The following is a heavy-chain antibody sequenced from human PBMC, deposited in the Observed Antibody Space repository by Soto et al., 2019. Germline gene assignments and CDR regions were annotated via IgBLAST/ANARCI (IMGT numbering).Heavy chain of an antibody. Sequence: SVKVSCKASGGTFSSYAISCVRQAPGQGLEWMGGIIPIFGTANYAQKFQGRVTITADESTSTAYMELSSLRSEDTAVYYCARGRGYYDSSGYYYFDYWGQGTLVTVSS. CDR2: IIPIFGTA. CDR3: ARGRGYYDSSGYYYFDY. V-gene: IGHV1-69*13. J-gene: IGHJ4*02. CDR1: GGTFSSYA. D-gene: IGHD3-22*01.